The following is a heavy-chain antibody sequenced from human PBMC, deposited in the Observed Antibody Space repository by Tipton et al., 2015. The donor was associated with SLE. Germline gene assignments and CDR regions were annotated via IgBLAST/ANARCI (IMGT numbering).Heavy chain of an antibody. Sequence: GLVKPSETLSITCTVSGGSISSGGYYWSWIRQHPGKGLEWIGYIYYSGSTYYNPSLKSRVTISVDTSKNQFSLKLSSVTAADTAVYYCARGGGCSGGSCYSYAFDIWGQGTMVTVSS. J-gene: IGHJ3*02. CDR3: ARGGGCSGGSCYSYAFDI. D-gene: IGHD2-15*01. CDR1: GGSISSGGYY. V-gene: IGHV4-31*03. CDR2: IYYSGST.